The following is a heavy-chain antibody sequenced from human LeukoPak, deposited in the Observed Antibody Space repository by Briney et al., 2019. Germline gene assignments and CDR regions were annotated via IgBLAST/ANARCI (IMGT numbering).Heavy chain of an antibody. CDR1: GFTVSSNY. CDR3: ARVMTAITNWFDP. V-gene: IGHV3-66*01. D-gene: IGHD2-21*02. J-gene: IGHJ5*02. CDR2: IYRDGST. Sequence: GGSLRLSCAASGFTVSSNYVSWVGHAPGKGLEGVSSIYRDGSTYYADSVKGRFTISRDNSKNTLNLQMNNLRVEDTAVYYCARVMTAITNWFDPWGQGTLVTVSS.